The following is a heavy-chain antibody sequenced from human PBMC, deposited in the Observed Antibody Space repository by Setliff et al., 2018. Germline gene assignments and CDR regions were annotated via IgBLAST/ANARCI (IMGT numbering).Heavy chain of an antibody. CDR3: AKSSGSSSSTNLEY. V-gene: IGHV3-23*01. D-gene: IGHD6-6*01. Sequence: GGSLRLSCTTSGFTFFSYTMNWVRQAPGKGLEWASAITDDGGTTHYAGSVKGRFTIARHNSNSTLYLQMNSLRVEDTALYYCAKSSGSSSSTNLEYLGPGTLVTVSS. CDR2: ITDDGGTT. CDR1: GFTFFSYT. J-gene: IGHJ4*02.